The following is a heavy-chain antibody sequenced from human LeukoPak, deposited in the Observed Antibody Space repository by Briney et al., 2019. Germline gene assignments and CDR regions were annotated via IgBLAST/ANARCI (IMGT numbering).Heavy chain of an antibody. D-gene: IGHD6-19*01. CDR1: GGSISSSNW. CDR2: IYHSGST. J-gene: IGHJ4*02. CDR3: ARVPSSSGWYQN. Sequence: SETLSLTCAVSGGSISSSNWCSWVRQPPGKGLEWIGEIYHSGSTNYNPSLKSRVTISVDKSKNQFSLKLSSVTAADTAVYYCARVPSSSGWYQNWGQGTLVTVSS. V-gene: IGHV4-4*02.